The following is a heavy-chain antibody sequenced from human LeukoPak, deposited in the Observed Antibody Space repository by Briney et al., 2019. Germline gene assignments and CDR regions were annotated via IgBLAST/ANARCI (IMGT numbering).Heavy chain of an antibody. CDR3: ARAPPHYDYYMDV. Sequence: SETLSLTCTVSGGSISSYYWSWIRQPPGKGLEWIGYIYYSGSTNHNPSLKSRVTISVDTSKNQFSLKLSSVTAADTAVYYCARAPPHYDYYMDVWGKGTTVTVSS. V-gene: IGHV4-59*01. J-gene: IGHJ6*03. CDR2: IYYSGST. CDR1: GGSISSYY.